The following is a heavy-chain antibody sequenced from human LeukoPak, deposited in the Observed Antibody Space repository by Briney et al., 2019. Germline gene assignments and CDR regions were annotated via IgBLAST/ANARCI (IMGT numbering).Heavy chain of an antibody. CDR3: ARESDSSSWYGGYYFDY. Sequence: GASVKVSCKASGYTFTSYAMRWVRQAPGQRLESMGWINAGNGNTKYSQKFQGRVTITRDKSASTAYMELSSLRSEDTAVYYCARESDSSSWYGGYYFDYWGQGTLVTVSS. CDR2: INAGNGNT. CDR1: GYTFTSYA. D-gene: IGHD6-13*01. J-gene: IGHJ4*02. V-gene: IGHV1-3*01.